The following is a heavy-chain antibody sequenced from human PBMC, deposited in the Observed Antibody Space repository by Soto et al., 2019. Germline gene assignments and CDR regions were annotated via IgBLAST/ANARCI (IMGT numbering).Heavy chain of an antibody. V-gene: IGHV4-38-2*01. D-gene: IGHD3-10*01. J-gene: IGHJ4*02. CDR3: ARVTMVRGVMPD. CDR1: GYSISSGYY. CDR2: IYHSGST. Sequence: KTSETLSLTCAVSGYSISSGYYWGWIRQPPGKGLEWIGSIYHSGSTYYNPSLKSRVTISVDTSKNQFSLKLSSVTAADTAVYYCARVTMVRGVMPDWGQGTLVTVSS.